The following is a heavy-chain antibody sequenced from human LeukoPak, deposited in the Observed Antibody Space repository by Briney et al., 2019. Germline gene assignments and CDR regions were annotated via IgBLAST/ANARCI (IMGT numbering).Heavy chain of an antibody. D-gene: IGHD2-15*01. CDR1: GGSISSSSYY. CDR2: IYYSGST. CDR3: ARAFLVGYSPEEYFFDY. J-gene: IGHJ4*02. V-gene: IGHV4-39*07. Sequence: PSETLSLTCTVSGGSISSSSYYWGWIRQPPGKGLEWIGSIYYSGSTYYNPSLKSRVTISVDTSKNQFSLKLNSVTAADTAVYYCARAFLVGYSPEEYFFDYWGQGNLVTVSS.